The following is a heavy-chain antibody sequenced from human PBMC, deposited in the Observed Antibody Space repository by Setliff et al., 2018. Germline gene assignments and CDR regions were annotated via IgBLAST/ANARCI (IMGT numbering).Heavy chain of an antibody. V-gene: IGHV4-61*02. CDR2: IQGTGNT. CDR1: GGSFDSGTHY. D-gene: IGHD3-9*01. J-gene: IGHJ4*02. CDR3: AGTPARGTTWLSPFDY. Sequence: SETLSLTCTVPGGSFDSGTHYWSWIRRPAGKVPEWIGLIQGTGNTNYNPSLQSRATISIDTSKNQISLKITSVTAADTALYSCAGTPARGTTWLSPFDYWGQGIQVTVSS.